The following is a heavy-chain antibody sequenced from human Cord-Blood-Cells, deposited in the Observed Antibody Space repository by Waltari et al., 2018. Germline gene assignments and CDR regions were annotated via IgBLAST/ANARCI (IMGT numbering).Heavy chain of an antibody. Sequence: QVQLVESGGGVVQPGRSLRLSCAASGFTFSSYAMHWVRQAPGKGLEWVAGISYDGCNKYYADSVKGRFTISRDNSKNTLYLQMNSLRAEDTAVYYCASDHITIFGVVIRDYWGQGTLVTVSS. D-gene: IGHD3-3*01. CDR1: GFTFSSYA. V-gene: IGHV3-30-3*01. CDR2: ISYDGCNK. J-gene: IGHJ4*02. CDR3: ASDHITIFGVVIRDY.